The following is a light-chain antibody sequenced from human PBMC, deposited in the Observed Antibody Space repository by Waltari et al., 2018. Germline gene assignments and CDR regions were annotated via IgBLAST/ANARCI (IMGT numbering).Light chain of an antibody. J-gene: IGKJ2*01. V-gene: IGKV3-20*01. Sequence: TQSPFTLSASVGDRVTLSCRASQSLTKRYLAWYQQKPGQAPRLVIYGASSRAAGIPDRFSGSGSGTDFTLTISRLEPEDFAVYYCQQYGSSIMYTFGQGTKLEIK. CDR3: QQYGSSIMYT. CDR1: QSLTKRY. CDR2: GAS.